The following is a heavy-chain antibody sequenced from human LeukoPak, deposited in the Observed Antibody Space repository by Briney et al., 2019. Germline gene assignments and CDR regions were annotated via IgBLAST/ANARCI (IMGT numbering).Heavy chain of an antibody. J-gene: IGHJ6*03. Sequence: ASVKVSCKASGYTFTGYYMHWVRQAPGQGLEWMGWINPNSGGTNYAQKFQGRVTMTGDTSISTAYMELSSLRSDDTAVYYCARLYSGYGNYYYYMDAWGKGTTVTVSS. CDR1: GYTFTGYY. CDR3: ARLYSGYGNYYYYMDA. V-gene: IGHV1-2*02. CDR2: INPNSGGT. D-gene: IGHD5-12*01.